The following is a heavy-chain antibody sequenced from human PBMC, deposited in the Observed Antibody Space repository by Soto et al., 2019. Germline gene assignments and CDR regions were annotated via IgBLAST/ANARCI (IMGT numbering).Heavy chain of an antibody. CDR1: GFSLSDYA. V-gene: IGHV3-30-3*01. J-gene: IGHJ4*02. CDR2: VSYDESNK. Sequence: QVQLVESGGGVVQPGGSLRLSCAASGFSLSDYAMHWVRQAPGKGLGWVASVSYDESNKYYTESVKGLFSIPRDTSKNTLSLQMDILRPDDTAAYYCARDRVLPDTRGWNFVMLDQWGQGTLVTVS. CDR3: ARDRVLPDTRGWNFVMLDQ. D-gene: IGHD6-19*01.